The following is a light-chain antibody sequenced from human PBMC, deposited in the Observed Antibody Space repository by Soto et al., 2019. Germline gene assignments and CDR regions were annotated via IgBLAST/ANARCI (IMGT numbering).Light chain of an antibody. CDR1: SSNIASNT. CDR2: TDN. V-gene: IGLV1-44*01. CDR3: AAWDDSLNGVV. J-gene: IGLJ2*01. Sequence: QSVLPQPPSASGTPGQRVTISCSGSSSNIASNTVNWYQQLPGTAPKVLIYTDNQRPSGVPDRFSGSKSGTSASLAISGLQSEDEADYYCAAWDDSLNGVVFGGGTQLTVL.